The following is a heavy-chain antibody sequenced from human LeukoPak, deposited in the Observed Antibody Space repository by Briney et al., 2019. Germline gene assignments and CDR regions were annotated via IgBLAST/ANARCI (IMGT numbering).Heavy chain of an antibody. CDR1: GGSISSYY. D-gene: IGHD4-23*01. J-gene: IGHJ2*01. CDR2: IYYSGST. CDR3: ARALGDNSHWYLDL. V-gene: IGHV4-59*01. Sequence: SETLSLTCTVSGGSISSYYWSWIRQPPGKGLEWIGYIYYSGSTNYNPSLKSRVTISVDTSKNQFSLKLSSVTAADTAVYYCARALGDNSHWYLDLWGRGTLVTVSS.